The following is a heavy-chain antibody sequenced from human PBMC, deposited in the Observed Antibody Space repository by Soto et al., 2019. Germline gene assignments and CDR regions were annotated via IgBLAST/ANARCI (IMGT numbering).Heavy chain of an antibody. CDR2: VYNDGSA. D-gene: IGHD3-22*01. CDR3: ARLVYDSRLNYLYFDH. Sequence: SETLSLTCDVSGVSISSGNWWSWVRQPPGKGLEWIAEVYNDGSANYHPSLESRATISVDRSKNQFSLRLSSVTAADTGKYYCARLVYDSRLNYLYFDHWGQGTLVTVST. V-gene: IGHV4-4*02. CDR1: GVSISSGNW. J-gene: IGHJ4*02.